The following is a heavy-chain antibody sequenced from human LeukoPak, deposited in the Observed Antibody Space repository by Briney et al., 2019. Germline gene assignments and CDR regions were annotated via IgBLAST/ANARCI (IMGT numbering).Heavy chain of an antibody. Sequence: GGSLRLSCAASGFTFSSYEMNWVRQAPGKGLEWVSYISSSGSTIYYADSVKGRFTISRDNAKNSLYLQMNSLRAEDTALYYCAKDYGDYVYMDVWGKGTTVTISS. CDR1: GFTFSSYE. CDR3: AKDYGDYVYMDV. D-gene: IGHD4-17*01. V-gene: IGHV3-48*03. J-gene: IGHJ6*03. CDR2: ISSSGSTI.